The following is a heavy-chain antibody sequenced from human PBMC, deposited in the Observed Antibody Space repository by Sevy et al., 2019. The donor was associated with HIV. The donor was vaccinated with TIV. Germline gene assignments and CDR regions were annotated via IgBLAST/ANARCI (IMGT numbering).Heavy chain of an antibody. D-gene: IGHD6-19*01. CDR1: GFTVSSNY. Sequence: GGSLRLSCAASGFTVSSNYMSWVRQAPGKGLEWVSVIYSGGSTYYADSVKGRFTISRDNSKNTVYLQMNSLRAEDTAVYYCAKVPLEGIAVADTVFDYWGQGTLVTVSS. CDR2: IYSGGST. V-gene: IGHV3-53*01. J-gene: IGHJ4*02. CDR3: AKVPLEGIAVADTVFDY.